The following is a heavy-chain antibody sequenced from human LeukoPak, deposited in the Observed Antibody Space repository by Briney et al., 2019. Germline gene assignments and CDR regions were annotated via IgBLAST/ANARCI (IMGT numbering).Heavy chain of an antibody. CDR2: IYYDGSNI. CDR1: EFTFTTYG. Sequence: GGSLRLSCAASEFTFTTYGMHWGRQAPGKGLEWVAFIYYDGSNIYYADYVKGRFTISRDISKNTLYPQMDSLRAEDTAIYYCARDWKTNSFDYWGQGTLVTVSS. D-gene: IGHD1-1*01. CDR3: ARDWKTNSFDY. J-gene: IGHJ4*02. V-gene: IGHV3-33*01.